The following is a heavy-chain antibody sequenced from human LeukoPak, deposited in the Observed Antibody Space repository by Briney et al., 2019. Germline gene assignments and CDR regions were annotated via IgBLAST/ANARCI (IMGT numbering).Heavy chain of an antibody. J-gene: IGHJ4*02. CDR1: GYTFTSYG. Sequence: ASVKVSCTASGYTFTSYGISWVRQAPGRGLEWMGWISAYNGNTNYAQKLQGRVTMTTDTSTSTAYMELRSLRSDDTAVYYCAARHPFGGWYVYWGQGTLVTVSS. CDR2: ISAYNGNT. V-gene: IGHV1-18*01. D-gene: IGHD6-19*01. CDR3: AARHPFGGWYVY.